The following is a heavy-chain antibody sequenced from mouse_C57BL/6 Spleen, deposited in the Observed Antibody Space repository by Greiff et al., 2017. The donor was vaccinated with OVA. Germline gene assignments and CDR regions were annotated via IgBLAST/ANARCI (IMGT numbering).Heavy chain of an antibody. CDR3: ARWLPLYYAMDY. CDR1: GYAFSSSW. CDR2: IYPGDGDT. Sequence: VKLQQSGPELVKPGASVKISCKASGYAFSSSWMNWVKQRPGKGLEWIGRIYPGDGDTNYNGKFKGKATLTADKSSSTAYMQLSSLTSEDSAVYFCARWLPLYYAMDYWGQGTSVAVSS. D-gene: IGHD2-2*01. V-gene: IGHV1-82*01. J-gene: IGHJ4*01.